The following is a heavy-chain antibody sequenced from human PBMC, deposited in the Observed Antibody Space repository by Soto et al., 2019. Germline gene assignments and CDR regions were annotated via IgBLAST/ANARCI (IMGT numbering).Heavy chain of an antibody. Sequence: QVQLQESGPGLVKPSENLSLTCTVSGGSISSYYWSWIRQPPGKGLEWIGYIYYSGSTNYNPSLNSRVTISVDTSKNHFYLKLNSMAAADTAVYYCARHNYGSGSTYFDYWGQGTLVTVSS. CDR3: ARHNYGSGSTYFDY. J-gene: IGHJ4*02. CDR1: GGSISSYY. D-gene: IGHD3-10*01. V-gene: IGHV4-59*08. CDR2: IYYSGST.